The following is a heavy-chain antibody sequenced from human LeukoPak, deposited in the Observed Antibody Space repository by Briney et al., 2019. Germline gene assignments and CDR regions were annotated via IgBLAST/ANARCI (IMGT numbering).Heavy chain of an antibody. CDR2: IYYSGST. J-gene: IGHJ2*01. Sequence: PSETLSLTCTVSGGSISSYYWSWIRQPPGKGLEWIGYIYYSGSTYYNPSLKSRVTISVDTSKNQFSLKLSSVTAADTAVYYCARDGVRTYYDSSGYARYFDLWGRGTLVTVSS. CDR3: ARDGVRTYYDSSGYARYFDL. D-gene: IGHD3-22*01. CDR1: GGSISSYY. V-gene: IGHV4-59*12.